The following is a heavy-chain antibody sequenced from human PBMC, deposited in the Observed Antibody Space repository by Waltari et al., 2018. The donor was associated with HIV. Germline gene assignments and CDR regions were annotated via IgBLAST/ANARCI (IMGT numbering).Heavy chain of an antibody. V-gene: IGHV5-51*01. D-gene: IGHD1-26*01. CDR1: GYNFAPYW. CDR2: IYPGDYET. J-gene: IGHJ4*02. Sequence: EVQLVQSGAEVKKPGESLKISCKASGYNFAPYWIGWVRQMPGKGLEWMGIIYPGDYETRYSPSFQGQVTISADKSISTAYLQWNSLKASDTAMYYCATQKGGGNYNYFDYWGQGTLVTVSS. CDR3: ATQKGGGNYNYFDY.